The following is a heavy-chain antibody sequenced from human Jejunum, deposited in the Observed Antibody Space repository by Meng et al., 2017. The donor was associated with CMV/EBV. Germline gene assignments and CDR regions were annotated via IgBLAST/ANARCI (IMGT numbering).Heavy chain of an antibody. CDR2: INPNSGAT. V-gene: IGHV1-2*02. Sequence: SCRASGYTFTDNHIHWERQEPGQGLEWMGWINPNSGATNYAQKFKGRVTMARDTSISTVYMELSRLTSDDTAVFYCARAVGPTRFDPWGQGTLVTVSS. J-gene: IGHJ5*02. D-gene: IGHD1-26*01. CDR1: GYTFTDNH. CDR3: ARAVGPTRFDP.